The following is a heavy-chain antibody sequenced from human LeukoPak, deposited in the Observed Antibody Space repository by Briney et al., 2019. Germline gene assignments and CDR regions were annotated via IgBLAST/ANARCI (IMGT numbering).Heavy chain of an antibody. CDR3: AKDFSETSSLDYYDSSGYSGFGD. Sequence: SSVQVSCKSSGVTFSSYAINGVRQAPGQGLEWMGGIIPIFGTANYVQRFQGRVTITADESTSTAYMELNSLRSEDTAVYYCAKDFSETSSLDYYDSSGYSGFGDWGQGTLVTVSS. D-gene: IGHD3-22*01. J-gene: IGHJ4*02. CDR1: GVTFSSYA. V-gene: IGHV1-69*01. CDR2: IIPIFGTA.